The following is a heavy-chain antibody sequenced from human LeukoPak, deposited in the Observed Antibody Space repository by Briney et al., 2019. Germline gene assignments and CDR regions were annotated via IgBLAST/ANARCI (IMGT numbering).Heavy chain of an antibody. CDR1: GGSISSSSYY. V-gene: IGHV4-39*07. D-gene: IGHD6-19*01. CDR2: IYYSGST. Sequence: SETLSLTCTVSGGSISSSSYYWGWIRQPPGKGLEWIGSIYYSGSTYYNPSLKSRVTISVDTSKNQFSLKLSSVTAADTAVYYCAVAGTEAYFDYWGQGTLVTVSS. J-gene: IGHJ4*02. CDR3: AVAGTEAYFDY.